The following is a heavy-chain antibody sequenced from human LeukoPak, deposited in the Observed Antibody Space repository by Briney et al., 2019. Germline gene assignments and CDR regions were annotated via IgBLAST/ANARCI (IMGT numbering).Heavy chain of an antibody. Sequence: ASVKVSCKASGYTFTGYYIHWVRQAPGQGLEWMGRINPNSGGTNYAQNFQDRVTMTRDTSISTAYLELSRLKSDDTAVYYCARDEIRAVTEPIDYWGQGSLVTVSS. CDR1: GYTFTGYY. CDR2: INPNSGGT. D-gene: IGHD3-10*01. J-gene: IGHJ4*02. CDR3: ARDEIRAVTEPIDY. V-gene: IGHV1-2*06.